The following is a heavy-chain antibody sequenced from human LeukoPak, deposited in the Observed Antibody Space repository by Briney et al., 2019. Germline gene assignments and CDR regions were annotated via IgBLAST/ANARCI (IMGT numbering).Heavy chain of an antibody. CDR1: GGSISSDI. CDR2: IYYSGTT. Sequence: PSETLSLTCTVSGGSISSDIWCWSRQRPRTGQGWVGYIYYSGTTNYNPSLKSRVTISVDTSKNHFSLKLSSVTAADTAVYYCGREGTGSGSDAFDIWGQGTMVTVSS. CDR3: GREGTGSGSDAFDI. D-gene: IGHD6-19*01. J-gene: IGHJ3*02. V-gene: IGHV4-59*01.